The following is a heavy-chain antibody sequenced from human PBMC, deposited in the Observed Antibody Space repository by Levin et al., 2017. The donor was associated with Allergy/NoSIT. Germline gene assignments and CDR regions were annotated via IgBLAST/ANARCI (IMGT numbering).Heavy chain of an antibody. V-gene: IGHV3-23*01. J-gene: IGHJ4*02. Sequence: PGGSLRLSCAASGFTFSSYGMSWVRQAPGKGLEWVSGITNSGGSTYYADSVKGRFTISRDNSKNTLYLQMNSLRAEDTAVYYCAKDSRIQDTVMSFEYWGQGTLVTVSS. D-gene: IGHD5-18*01. CDR3: AKDSRIQDTVMSFEY. CDR1: GFTFSSYG. CDR2: ITNSGGST.